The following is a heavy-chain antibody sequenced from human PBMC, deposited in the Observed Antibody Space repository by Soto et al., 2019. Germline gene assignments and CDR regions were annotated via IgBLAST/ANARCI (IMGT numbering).Heavy chain of an antibody. D-gene: IGHD1-26*01. CDR2: IIPIFGTT. J-gene: IGHJ2*01. CDR1: GASFDSYT. Sequence: QVQLMQSGAEVRKSGSSVKVSCKLSGASFDSYTITWVRQAPGQGLEWMGGIIPIFGTTNYAQKFQGRLTITADGFTSAAYMDLSSLTSEDTAVYYCARGPLYDLESGMYWYFDLWGRGTLVTVSS. V-gene: IGHV1-69*01. CDR3: ARGPLYDLESGMYWYFDL.